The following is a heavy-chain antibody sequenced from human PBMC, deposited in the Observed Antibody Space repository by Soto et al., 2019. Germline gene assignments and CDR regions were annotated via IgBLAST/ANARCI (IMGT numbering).Heavy chain of an antibody. CDR3: ARWGTTGGLDV. J-gene: IGHJ1*01. Sequence: QVQLVESGGGVVQPGTSLRVSCVGSGFTFRSYVIHWVRQAPGKGLEWVALTSYDGSDKYYGDSVRGRFTISRDNSRNAVDRQVERLRLEETALYYCARWGTTGGLDVWGQGTLVSVSS. V-gene: IGHV3-30*19. CDR2: TSYDGSDK. CDR1: GFTFRSYV. D-gene: IGHD3-16*01.